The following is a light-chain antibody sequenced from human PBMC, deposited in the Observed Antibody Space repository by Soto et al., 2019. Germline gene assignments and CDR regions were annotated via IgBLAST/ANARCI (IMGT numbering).Light chain of an antibody. V-gene: IGLV2-23*02. CDR3: CSYAGSSTLV. CDR1: SGDVGSYNL. Sequence: QSVLTQPASVSGSPGQSITISCTGTSGDVGSYNLVSWYRQYPGKAPKLMIYEVSQRPSGVSNRFSGSKSGNTASLTISGLQAEDEADYYCCSYAGSSTLVFGGGTKLTVL. CDR2: EVS. J-gene: IGLJ2*01.